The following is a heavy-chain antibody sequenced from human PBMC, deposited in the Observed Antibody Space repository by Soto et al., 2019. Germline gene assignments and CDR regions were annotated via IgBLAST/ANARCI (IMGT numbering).Heavy chain of an antibody. CDR1: GFSLSTSGMC. J-gene: IGHJ6*02. D-gene: IGHD2-15*01. V-gene: IGHV2-70*01. CDR3: ARMRVLPGAPLLYYGMDV. Sequence: SGPTLVNPTQTLTLTCTFSGFSLSTSGMCVSWIRQPPGKALEWLALIDWDDDKYYSTSLKTRLTISKDTSKNQVVLTMTNMDPVDTATYYCARMRVLPGAPLLYYGMDVWGQGTTVTVSS. CDR2: IDWDDDK.